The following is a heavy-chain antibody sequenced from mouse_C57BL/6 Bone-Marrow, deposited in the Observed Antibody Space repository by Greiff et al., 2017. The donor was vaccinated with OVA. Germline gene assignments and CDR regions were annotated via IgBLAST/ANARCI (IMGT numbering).Heavy chain of an antibody. J-gene: IGHJ3*01. CDR1: GYTFTGYW. D-gene: IGHD2-4*01. CDR3: ARSVYDYDGPWFAY. CDR2: ILPGSGST. V-gene: IGHV1-9*01. Sequence: QVQLKQSGAELLKPGASVKLSCKATGYTFTGYWIEWVKQRPGHGLEWIGEILPGSGSTNYNEKFKGKATFTADTSSNTAYMQLSSLTTEDSAIYYCARSVYDYDGPWFAYWGQGTLVTVSA.